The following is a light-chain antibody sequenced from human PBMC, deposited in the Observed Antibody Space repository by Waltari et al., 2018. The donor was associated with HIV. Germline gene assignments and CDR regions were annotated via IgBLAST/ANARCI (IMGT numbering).Light chain of an antibody. CDR3: QQYNNWPYT. Sequence: ELVMTQSPATLWLSPGETATLSGRTRQSIATNLAWSHQKRGQAPKLLIYDASTGAAGVPQRFSGSGSGTECNLTIDSLQSDDFAIYYCQQYNNWPYTFARGSKVEVK. V-gene: IGKV3-15*01. CDR1: QSIATN. CDR2: DAS. J-gene: IGKJ2*01.